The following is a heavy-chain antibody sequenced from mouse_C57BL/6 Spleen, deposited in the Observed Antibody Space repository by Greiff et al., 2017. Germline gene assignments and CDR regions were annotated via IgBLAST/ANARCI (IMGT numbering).Heavy chain of an antibody. D-gene: IGHD1-1*01. Sequence: EVKLMESGPGLVKPSQSLSLTCSVTGYSITSGYYWNWIRQFPGNKLEWMGYISYDGSNNYNPSLKNRISITRDTSKNQFFLKLNSVTTEDTATYYCARDPFTTVVATPAYWGQGTLVTVSA. CDR2: ISYDGSN. CDR3: ARDPFTTVVATPAY. CDR1: GYSITSGYY. V-gene: IGHV3-6*01. J-gene: IGHJ3*01.